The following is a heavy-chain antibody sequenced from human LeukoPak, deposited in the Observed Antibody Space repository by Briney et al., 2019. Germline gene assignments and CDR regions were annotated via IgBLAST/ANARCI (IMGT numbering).Heavy chain of an antibody. J-gene: IGHJ4*02. Sequence: PGGSLRLSCAASGFTFSSYAMSWVRQAPGKGLEWVSAISGSGGSTYYADSVKGRFTISRGNSKNTLYLQMNSLRAEDTAVYYCAKGMKYCSSTSCYGSLVFALFDYWGQGTLVTVSS. CDR1: GFTFSSYA. CDR2: ISGSGGST. CDR3: AKGMKYCSSTSCYGSLVFALFDY. D-gene: IGHD2-2*01. V-gene: IGHV3-23*01.